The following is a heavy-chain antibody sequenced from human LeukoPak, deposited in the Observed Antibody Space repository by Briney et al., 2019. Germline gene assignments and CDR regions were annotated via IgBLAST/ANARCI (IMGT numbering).Heavy chain of an antibody. D-gene: IGHD5-18*01. V-gene: IGHV1-2*02. Sequence: ASVEVSCKASGYTFTGYYVHWVRQAPGQGLEWMGWINPKSGDTNYAQKFQGRVTMSRDTSTSTAYMEMRGLRFDDTATYYCAREGYSNVKGWQWGPKGNYHYNGMDVWGQGTTVTVSS. J-gene: IGHJ6*02. CDR2: INPKSGDT. CDR3: AREGYSNVKGWQWGPKGNYHYNGMDV. CDR1: GYTFTGYY.